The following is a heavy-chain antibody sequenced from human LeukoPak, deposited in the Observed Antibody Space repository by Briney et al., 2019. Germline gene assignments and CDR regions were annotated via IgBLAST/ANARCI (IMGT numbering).Heavy chain of an antibody. J-gene: IGHJ4*02. Sequence: SETLSLTCNVSGGSVSRSSYYWGWIRQPPGKGLEWIGNIYYSGSTYYNPSLKSRVTIFVDTSKNQFSLELNSVTAADTAVYYCGSVTPDYWGQGTLVTVSS. V-gene: IGHV4-39*01. CDR1: GGSVSRSSYY. CDR3: GSVTPDY. D-gene: IGHD2/OR15-2a*01. CDR2: IYYSGST.